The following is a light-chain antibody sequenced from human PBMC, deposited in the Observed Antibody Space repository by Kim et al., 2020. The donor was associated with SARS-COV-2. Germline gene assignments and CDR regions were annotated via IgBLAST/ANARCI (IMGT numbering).Light chain of an antibody. V-gene: IGKV3-11*01. Sequence: LSPGDRATLSCRASQSLRNYLAWYQQKPGQAPRLLIYDTSNRATGVPARFSGSGSETVFTLTISSLEPEDFAVYHCQQRRSWPITFGQGTRLEIK. J-gene: IGKJ5*01. CDR3: QQRRSWPIT. CDR1: QSLRNY. CDR2: DTS.